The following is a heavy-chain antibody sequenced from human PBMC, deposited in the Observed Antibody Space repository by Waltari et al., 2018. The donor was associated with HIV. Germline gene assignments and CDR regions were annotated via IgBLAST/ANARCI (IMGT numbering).Heavy chain of an antibody. Sequence: EVQLVESGGGLVQPGGSLRLSCTAVGFTVRSNHTIGVRQAPGKGLEWVSVIYSVGSTYYADSVKGRFSISRDNSKNTLYLQMNSLRAEDTAVNYCAREATYSSSSFGYFYAMDVWGQGTTVTVSS. CDR1: GFTVRSNH. D-gene: IGHD6-6*01. CDR2: IYSVGST. J-gene: IGHJ6*02. CDR3: AREATYSSSSFGYFYAMDV. V-gene: IGHV3-66*01.